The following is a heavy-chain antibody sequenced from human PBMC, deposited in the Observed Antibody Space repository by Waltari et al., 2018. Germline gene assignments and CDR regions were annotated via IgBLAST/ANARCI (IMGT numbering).Heavy chain of an antibody. CDR3: TTDLGDY. CDR2: SKSKTDGGTK. V-gene: IGHV3-15*07. D-gene: IGHD3-16*01. J-gene: IGHJ4*02. Sequence: EVQLVESGGGLVQPGGSLRLSCAASGFTFSNAWMNWVLQAPGKGLEWVGRSKSKTDGGTKDYAAPVKGRFTISRDDSKNMLYLQMNSLKTDDTAVYYCTTDLGDYWGQGTLVTVSS. CDR1: GFTFSNAW.